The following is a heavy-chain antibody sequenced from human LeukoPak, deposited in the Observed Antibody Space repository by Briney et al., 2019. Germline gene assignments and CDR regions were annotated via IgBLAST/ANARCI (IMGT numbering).Heavy chain of an antibody. Sequence: QTGGSLRLSCAASGFFFSNYDMNWVRQAPGKGLEWVSGLSSSGGSTFYADSVKGRFTTSRDNSKNTVYLQMNSLRGEDTAIYYCARGVTVTTDFWGQGTLVTVSS. CDR1: GFFFSNYD. CDR3: ARGVTVTTDF. V-gene: IGHV3-23*01. D-gene: IGHD4-17*01. CDR2: LSSSGGST. J-gene: IGHJ4*02.